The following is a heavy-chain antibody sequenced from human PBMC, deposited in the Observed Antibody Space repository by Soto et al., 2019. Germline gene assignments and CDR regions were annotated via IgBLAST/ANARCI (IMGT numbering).Heavy chain of an antibody. Sequence: QVQLVESGGGVVQPGRSLRLSCAASGFTFSSYGMHWVRQAPGKGLEWVAVISHDGSNKYYADSVKGRFTISRDNSKNTLYLQMNSLRAEDTAVYYCAKDFYDFWSGYLFDYWGQGTLVTVSS. D-gene: IGHD3-3*01. CDR3: AKDFYDFWSGYLFDY. V-gene: IGHV3-30*18. J-gene: IGHJ4*02. CDR2: ISHDGSNK. CDR1: GFTFSSYG.